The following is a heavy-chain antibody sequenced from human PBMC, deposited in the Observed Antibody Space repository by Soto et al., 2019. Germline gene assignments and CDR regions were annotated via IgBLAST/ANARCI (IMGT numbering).Heavy chain of an antibody. J-gene: IGHJ4*02. V-gene: IGHV3-23*01. CDR1: GFTFSSYA. CDR2: ISGSGYST. D-gene: IGHD3-3*01. Sequence: GGSLRLSCAASGFTFSSYAMHWVRQAPGKGLEWVSAISGSGYSTFYADSVKGRFTISRDNSKNTLSLQMNSLRAEDTAVYYCAKPRGGFVEWYFDYWGQGTLVTVSS. CDR3: AKPRGGFVEWYFDY.